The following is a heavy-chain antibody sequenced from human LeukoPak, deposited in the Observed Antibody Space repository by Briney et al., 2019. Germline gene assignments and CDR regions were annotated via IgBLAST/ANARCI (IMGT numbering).Heavy chain of an antibody. J-gene: IGHJ4*02. Sequence: ASVKVSCKASGYTFTSYYMHWVRQAPGQGLEWMGIINPSGGSTSYAQKFQGRVTMTRDTSTSTVYMELSSLRSEDTAVYYCAAGPVHYDYVWGSYPPDYWGQGTLVTVSS. D-gene: IGHD3-16*01. CDR1: GYTFTSYY. V-gene: IGHV1-46*01. CDR2: INPSGGST. CDR3: AAGPVHYDYVWGSYPPDY.